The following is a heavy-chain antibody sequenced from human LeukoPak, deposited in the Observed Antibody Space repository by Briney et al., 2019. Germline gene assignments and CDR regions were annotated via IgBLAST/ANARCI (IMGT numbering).Heavy chain of an antibody. CDR2: IRYDGRNK. D-gene: IGHD3-3*01. V-gene: IGHV3-30*02. CDR3: ARGYDFWSGYFFWFDP. J-gene: IGHJ5*02. Sequence: PGGSLRLSCAASGFTFRTYGMHWVRQAPGKGLEWVAFIRYDGRNKYYADSVKGRFTISRDNSKNTLCLQMNSLRAEDTAVYYCARGYDFWSGYFFWFDPWGQGTLVTVSS. CDR1: GFTFRTYG.